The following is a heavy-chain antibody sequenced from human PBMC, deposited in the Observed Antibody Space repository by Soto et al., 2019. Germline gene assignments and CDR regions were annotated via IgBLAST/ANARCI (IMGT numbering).Heavy chain of an antibody. CDR3: ARKVLWGGYHYALDV. V-gene: IGHV3-33*01. CDR1: GFTFSSSV. CDR2: IWSDGSKK. J-gene: IGHJ6*02. Sequence: QVQLVESGGGVVQPGRSLRLSCAASGFTFSSSVMHWVRQAPGRGLEWVAVIWSDGSKKYYADSVTGRFTISRDNSLNTPELPMRSLGGEDTAVDFWARKVLWGGYHYALDVWGQGTTVTVSS. D-gene: IGHD3-16*01.